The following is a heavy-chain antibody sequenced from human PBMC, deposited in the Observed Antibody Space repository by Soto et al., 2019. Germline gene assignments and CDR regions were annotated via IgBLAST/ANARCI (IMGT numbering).Heavy chain of an antibody. V-gene: IGHV3-7*03. D-gene: IGHD5-12*01. CDR1: GFTFDHYW. CDR3: ARCGSENDY. CDR2: IKEDGSEK. Sequence: EVQLVESGGGLVQPGESLRLSCAASGFTFDHYWMTWVRPAPGKGLEWVANIKEDGSEKNYVDSVKGRFTISRDNAKNSLYLQMNSLRAEDTATYYCARCGSENDYWGQGTLVTVSS. J-gene: IGHJ4*02.